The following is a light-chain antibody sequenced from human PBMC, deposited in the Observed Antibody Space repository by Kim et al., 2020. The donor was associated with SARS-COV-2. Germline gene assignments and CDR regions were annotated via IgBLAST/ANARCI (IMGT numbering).Light chain of an antibody. J-gene: IGKJ2*01. Sequence: DIQMTQSPSTLSASVGDRVTITCRASQSISSWLAWYQQKPGKAPKLLIYKASSLESGVPSRFSGSGSGTEFTLTISSLQPDDFGTYYCQQYNSYSPYTFGQGTKLEI. CDR1: QSISSW. V-gene: IGKV1-5*03. CDR3: QQYNSYSPYT. CDR2: KAS.